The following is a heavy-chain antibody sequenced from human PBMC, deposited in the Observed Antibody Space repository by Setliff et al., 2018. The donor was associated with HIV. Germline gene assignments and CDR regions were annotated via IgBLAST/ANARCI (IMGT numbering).Heavy chain of an antibody. CDR3: VTDEKVAFDV. CDR2: IKSEFDGGTT. CDR1: GFTFSNAW. V-gene: IGHV3-15*01. J-gene: IGHJ3*01. Sequence: SLRLSCAASGFTFSNAWMTWVRQGPGKGLEWVGRIKSEFDGGTTDYAATVRGRFTFSRDDSKDTLYLQMNSLKIEDTGTYYCVTDEKVAFDVWGQGTKVTVSS.